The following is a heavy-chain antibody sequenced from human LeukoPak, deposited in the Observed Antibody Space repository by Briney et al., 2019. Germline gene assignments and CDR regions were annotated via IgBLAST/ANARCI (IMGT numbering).Heavy chain of an antibody. J-gene: IGHJ5*02. D-gene: IGHD4-17*01. V-gene: IGHV4-59*08. CDR1: GGSISSYY. CDR3: ARRASYGDYVGWFDP. Sequence: PSETLSLTCTVSGGSISSYYWSWIRQPPGKGLEWIGYIYYSGSTNYNPSLKSRVTISVDTSKNQFSLKLSSVTAADTAVYYCARRASYGDYVGWFDPWGQGTLVTVSS. CDR2: IYYSGST.